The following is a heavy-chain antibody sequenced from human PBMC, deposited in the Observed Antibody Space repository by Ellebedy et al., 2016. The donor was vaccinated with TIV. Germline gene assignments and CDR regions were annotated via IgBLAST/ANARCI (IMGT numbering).Heavy chain of an antibody. CDR1: GFTFSSYA. D-gene: IGHD2-2*02. Sequence: GESLKISXAASGFTFSSYAMSWVRQAPGKGLEWVSAIRGSGVSTYYADSVKGRFTISRDNSKNTLYLQMNSLRAEDTAVYYCVKDPGYCSSTSCYRYFQHWGQGTLVTVSS. CDR2: IRGSGVST. J-gene: IGHJ1*01. V-gene: IGHV3-23*01. CDR3: VKDPGYCSSTSCYRYFQH.